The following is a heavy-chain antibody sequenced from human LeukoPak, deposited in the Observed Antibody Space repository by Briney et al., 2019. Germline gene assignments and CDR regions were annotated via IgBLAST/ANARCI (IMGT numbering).Heavy chain of an antibody. V-gene: IGHV4-38-2*02. CDR1: GYSISSGYY. CDR2: IYHDGNT. Sequence: PSETLSLTCSVSGYSISSGYYWGWIRQPPGKGLEWIGNIYHDGNTYYNPSLKSRVTISVDTSKNQFSLRLSSVTAADTAAYYCARDTRGTLIVVVNAFDIWGQGTMVTVSS. CDR3: ARDTRGTLIVVVNAFDI. J-gene: IGHJ3*02. D-gene: IGHD3-22*01.